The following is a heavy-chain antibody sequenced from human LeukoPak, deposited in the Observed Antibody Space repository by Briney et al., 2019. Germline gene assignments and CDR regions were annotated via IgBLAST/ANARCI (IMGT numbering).Heavy chain of an antibody. Sequence: SVKVSCKASGYTFTGYFMHWVRQAPGQGLEWMGRIIPILGIANYAQKFQGRVAITADKSTSTAYMELSSLRSEDTAVYYCAIQVEYYYYYGMDVWGQGTTVTVSS. CDR1: GYTFTGYF. CDR3: AIQVEYYYYYGMDV. D-gene: IGHD1-26*01. V-gene: IGHV1-69*02. CDR2: IIPILGIA. J-gene: IGHJ6*02.